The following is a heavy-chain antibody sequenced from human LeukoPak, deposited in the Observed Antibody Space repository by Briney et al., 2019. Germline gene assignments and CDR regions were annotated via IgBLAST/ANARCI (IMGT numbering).Heavy chain of an antibody. J-gene: IGHJ6*02. CDR1: GFTFTDYF. CDR2: INPNSGGT. V-gene: IGHV1-2*02. CDR3: ARVQIHLWFDYYYAMDV. Sequence: ASVKVSCKTSGFTFTDYFVHWVRQAPGQGLEWMGWINPNSGGTHYAQKFQGRVTMTRDTSISTAYMGPSRLRSDDTAVYYCARVQIHLWFDYYYAMDVWGQGTTVTVSS. D-gene: IGHD5-18*01.